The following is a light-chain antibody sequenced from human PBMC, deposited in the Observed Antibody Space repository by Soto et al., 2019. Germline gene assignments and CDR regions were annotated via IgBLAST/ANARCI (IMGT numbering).Light chain of an antibody. CDR2: AAS. V-gene: IGKV1-6*01. CDR1: QDISND. CDR3: LQDYNYPRT. J-gene: IGKJ1*01. Sequence: AIQMTQSPTSLSASVGDRVTITCRASQDISNDLGWYQQKPGKAPQLLVYAASTLQSGVPSRFSGSGSGTDFTLTISSLPPEDFATYYCLQDYNYPRTFGQGTKVEIK.